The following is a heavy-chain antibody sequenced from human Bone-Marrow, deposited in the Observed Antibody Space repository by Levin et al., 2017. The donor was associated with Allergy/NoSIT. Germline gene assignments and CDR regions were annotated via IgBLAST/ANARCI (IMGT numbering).Heavy chain of an antibody. CDR3: ARDVDYGLDY. D-gene: IGHD4-17*01. CDR2: VWFDGNNK. Sequence: GESLKISCAASGFTFHNHGFHWVRQAPGKGLEWVAIVWFDGNNKFYTDSVKGRFTVSRDSSKSTIYLQMNSLRPEDTAVYYCARDVDYGLDYWGQGTLVTVSS. J-gene: IGHJ4*02. V-gene: IGHV3-33*01. CDR1: GFTFHNHG.